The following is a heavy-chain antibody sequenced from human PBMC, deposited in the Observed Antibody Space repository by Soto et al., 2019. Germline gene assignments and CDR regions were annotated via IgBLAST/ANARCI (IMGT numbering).Heavy chain of an antibody. Sequence: QVQLVESGGGVVQPGRSLRLSCAASGFTFSSYGMHWVRQAPGKGLGWVAVISYDGSNKYYADSVKGRFTISRDNSKNTLYLQMNSLRAEDTAVYYCAKNPRYYSGYRPSYGMDVWGQGTTVTVSS. J-gene: IGHJ6*02. CDR3: AKNPRYYSGYRPSYGMDV. D-gene: IGHD2-2*02. CDR1: GFTFSSYG. V-gene: IGHV3-30*18. CDR2: ISYDGSNK.